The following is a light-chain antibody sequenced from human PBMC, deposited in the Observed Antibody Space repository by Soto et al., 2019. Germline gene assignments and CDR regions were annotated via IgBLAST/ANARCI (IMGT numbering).Light chain of an antibody. CDR1: SSDVGGYKY. Sequence: QSVLPHPASVSGSPGQSIPISCTGSSSDVGGYKYVSWYQQHPGKAPELMIYDVSNRPSGVSDRFSGSKSGNTASLTISGLPSEDEADYYCSSYTSSNSYVFGTGTKVTV. V-gene: IGLV2-14*03. J-gene: IGLJ1*01. CDR3: SSYTSSNSYV. CDR2: DVS.